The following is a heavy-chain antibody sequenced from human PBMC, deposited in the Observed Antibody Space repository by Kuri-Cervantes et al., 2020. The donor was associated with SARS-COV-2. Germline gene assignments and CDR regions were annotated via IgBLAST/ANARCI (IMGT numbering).Heavy chain of an antibody. CDR2: ISYDGSNK. CDR3: AKGGGSGSYIPLDY. CDR1: GFTFSSYG. Sequence: GGSLRLSCAASGFTFSSYGMHWVRQAPGKGLEWVAVISYDGSNKYYADSVKGRFTISRDNSKNTLYLQMNSLRAEDTAVYYCAKGGGSGSYIPLDYWGQGTLVTVSS. J-gene: IGHJ4*02. D-gene: IGHD1-26*01. V-gene: IGHV3-30*18.